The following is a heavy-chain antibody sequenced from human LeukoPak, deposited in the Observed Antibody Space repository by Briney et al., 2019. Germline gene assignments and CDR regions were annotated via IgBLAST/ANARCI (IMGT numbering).Heavy chain of an antibody. Sequence: GGSLRLSCAASGITFISAWMNWVRQAPGKGLEWVAIISYDGSNKYYADSVKGRFTISRDNSKNTLYLQMNSLRAEDTAVYYCAKDQLWLGNPFDYWGQGTLVTISS. CDR3: AKDQLWLGNPFDY. CDR2: ISYDGSNK. D-gene: IGHD6-19*01. V-gene: IGHV3-30*18. J-gene: IGHJ4*02. CDR1: GITFISAW.